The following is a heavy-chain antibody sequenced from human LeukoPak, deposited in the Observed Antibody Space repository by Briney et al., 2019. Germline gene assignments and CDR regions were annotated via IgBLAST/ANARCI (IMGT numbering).Heavy chain of an antibody. Sequence: SGGSLRLSCEASGFIFSNYWMSWVRQAPGKGLEWVANIKQDGSEKYYVDSVKGRFTISRDNAKNSLYLQMNSLRAEDTAVYYCARAGRHCSSTSCYHGEGYYFDYWGQGTLVTVSS. CDR3: ARAGRHCSSTSCYHGEGYYFDY. D-gene: IGHD2-2*01. CDR1: GFIFSNYW. J-gene: IGHJ4*02. V-gene: IGHV3-7*01. CDR2: IKQDGSEK.